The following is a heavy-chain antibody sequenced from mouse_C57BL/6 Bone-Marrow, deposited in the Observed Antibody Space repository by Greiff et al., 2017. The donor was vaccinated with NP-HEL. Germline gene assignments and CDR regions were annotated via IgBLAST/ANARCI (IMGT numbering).Heavy chain of an antibody. Sequence: EVKLVESGAGLVKPGGSLKLSCAASGFTFSSYAMSWVRQTPEKRLEWVAYISSGGDYIYYADTVKGRFTISRDNARNTLYLQLSSLTSEDTAMYDCTRREAQATSYYAMDYWGQGTSVTVSS. J-gene: IGHJ4*01. D-gene: IGHD3-2*02. V-gene: IGHV5S21*01. CDR1: GFTFSSYA. CDR3: TRREAQATSYYAMDY. CDR2: ISSGGDYI.